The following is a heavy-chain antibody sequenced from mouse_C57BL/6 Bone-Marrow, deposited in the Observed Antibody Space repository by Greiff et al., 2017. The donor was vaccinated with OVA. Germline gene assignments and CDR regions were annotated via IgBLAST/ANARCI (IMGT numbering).Heavy chain of an antibody. CDR3: TRDPGSNYGFDY. CDR2: ISSGGDYI. V-gene: IGHV5-9-1*02. J-gene: IGHJ2*01. Sequence: EVKLEESGEGLVKPGGSLKLSCAASGFTFSSYAMSWVRQTPEKRLEWVAYISSGGDYIYYADTVKGRFTISRDNARNTLYLQMSSLKSEDTAMYYCTRDPGSNYGFDYWGQGTTLTVSS. D-gene: IGHD2-5*01. CDR1: GFTFSSYA.